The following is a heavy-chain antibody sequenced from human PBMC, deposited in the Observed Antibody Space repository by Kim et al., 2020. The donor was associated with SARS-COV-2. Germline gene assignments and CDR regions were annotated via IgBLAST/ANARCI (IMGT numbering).Heavy chain of an antibody. CDR2: TYYRSKWYN. V-gene: IGHV6-1*01. Sequence: SQTLSLTCAISGDRVSSNSAAWNWIRQSPSRGLEWLGRTYYRSKWYNDYAVSVKSRITINPDTSKNQFSLQLNSVTPEDTAVYYCASSREYVWGSYRSLYGMDVWGQGTTVTVSS. J-gene: IGHJ6*02. D-gene: IGHD3-16*02. CDR1: GDRVSSNSAA. CDR3: ASSREYVWGSYRSLYGMDV.